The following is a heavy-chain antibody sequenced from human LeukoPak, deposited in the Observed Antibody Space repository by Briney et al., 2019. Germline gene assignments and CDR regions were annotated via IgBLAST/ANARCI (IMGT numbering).Heavy chain of an antibody. J-gene: IGHJ5*02. D-gene: IGHD4-17*01. Sequence: SETLSLTCAVYGGSFSGYYWSWIRQPPGKGLEWIGEINHSGSTNYNPSLKSRVTISVDTSKNQFSLKLSSVTAADTAVYYCARDDRAYYGDYDNWFDPWGQRTLVTVSS. V-gene: IGHV4-34*01. CDR2: INHSGST. CDR3: ARDDRAYYGDYDNWFDP. CDR1: GGSFSGYY.